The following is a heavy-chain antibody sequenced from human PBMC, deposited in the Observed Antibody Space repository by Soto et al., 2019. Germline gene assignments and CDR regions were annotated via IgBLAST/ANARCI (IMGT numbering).Heavy chain of an antibody. D-gene: IGHD5-12*01. Sequence: GGSLRLSCTASGFTFGDYAMSWFRQAPGKGLEWVGFIRSKAYGGTTEYAASVKGRFTISRDDSKSIAYLQMNSLKTEDTAVYYCTRDWTLRYSGYDDPQDYYYGMDVWGQGTTVTVSS. CDR3: TRDWTLRYSGYDDPQDYYYGMDV. CDR2: IRSKAYGGTT. J-gene: IGHJ6*02. CDR1: GFTFGDYA. V-gene: IGHV3-49*03.